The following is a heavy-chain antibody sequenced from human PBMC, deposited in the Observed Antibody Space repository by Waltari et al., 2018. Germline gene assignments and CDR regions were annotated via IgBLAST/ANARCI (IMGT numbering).Heavy chain of an antibody. CDR2: IYPSGGT. Sequence: QVQLQESGPGLVKPSQTLSLTCTVSGGSISSGSYYWSWIRQPAGKGLEWIGRIYPSGGTNYNPTLKRRVTISVDTSKNQFALKLSSVTAADTAVYYCAREGYCSGGSCYSGWFDPWGQGTLVTVSS. CDR1: GGSISSGSYY. J-gene: IGHJ5*02. V-gene: IGHV4-61*02. CDR3: AREGYCSGGSCYSGWFDP. D-gene: IGHD2-15*01.